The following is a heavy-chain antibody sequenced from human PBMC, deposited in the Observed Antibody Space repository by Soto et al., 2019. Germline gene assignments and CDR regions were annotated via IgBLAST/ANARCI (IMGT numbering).Heavy chain of an antibody. Sequence: QVQLQESGPGLVKPSQTLSLTCTVSGGSISSGGYYWSWIRQHPGKGLEWIGYIYYSGSTYYNPSLKSRVTISVDTSKNQFSLKLSFVTAADPAVYYFASFEVIPAAIHGGIVATRVDYWGQGTLVTVSS. CDR1: GGSISSGGYY. CDR2: IYYSGST. CDR3: ASFEVIPAAIHGGIVATRVDY. V-gene: IGHV4-31*03. J-gene: IGHJ4*02. D-gene: IGHD2-2*01.